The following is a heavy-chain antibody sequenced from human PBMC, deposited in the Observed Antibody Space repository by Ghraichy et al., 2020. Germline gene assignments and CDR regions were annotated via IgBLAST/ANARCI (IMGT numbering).Heavy chain of an antibody. CDR3: ARVLSYGDPFDY. CDR2: INPNSGGT. Sequence: ASVKVSCKASGYTFTGYYMHWVRQAPGQGLEWMGWINPNSGGTNYAQKFQGRVTMTRDTSISTAYMELSRLRSDDTAVYYCARVLSYGDPFDYWGQGTLVTVSS. D-gene: IGHD4-17*01. CDR1: GYTFTGYY. V-gene: IGHV1-2*02. J-gene: IGHJ4*02.